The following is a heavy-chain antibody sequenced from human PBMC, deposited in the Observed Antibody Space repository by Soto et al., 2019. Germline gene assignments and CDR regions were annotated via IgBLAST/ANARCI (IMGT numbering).Heavy chain of an antibody. CDR2: ISGSGGST. CDR1: GFTFRSYP. CDR3: AKSQGYYYDSSGLY. J-gene: IGHJ4*02. V-gene: IGHV3-23*01. D-gene: IGHD3-22*01. Sequence: EVQLLESGGGLVQPGGSLRLSCAASGFTFRSYPMSWVRQAPGKGLEWVSAISGSGGSTYYADSVKGRFTISRDNSKNTLYLQMNSLRAEDTAVYYCAKSQGYYYDSSGLYWGQGTLVTVSS.